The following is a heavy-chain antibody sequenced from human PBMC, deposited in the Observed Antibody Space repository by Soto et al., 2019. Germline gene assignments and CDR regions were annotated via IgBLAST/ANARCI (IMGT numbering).Heavy chain of an antibody. J-gene: IGHJ4*02. Sequence: QVHLVQSGTEVMEPAVSVKVSCKASVSTFTGFTINWVRQSPGQGFVWMGWSSTCNGNTKYAGNFEGRATMTTNTSTTADYMEMTSLTFDDTAVYFCARETGASGRGFGYWGQGTLVSVSS. V-gene: IGHV1-18*04. CDR1: VSTFTGFT. CDR2: SSTCNGNT. CDR3: ARETGASGRGFGY. D-gene: IGHD3-10*01.